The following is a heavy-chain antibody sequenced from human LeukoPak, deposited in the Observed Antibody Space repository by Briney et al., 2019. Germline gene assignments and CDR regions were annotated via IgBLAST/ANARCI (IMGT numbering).Heavy chain of an antibody. CDR1: GYTFTGYY. D-gene: IGHD3-22*01. J-gene: IGHJ4*02. V-gene: IGHV1-2*02. Sequence: ASVKVSCKASGYTFTGYYMHWVRQAPGQGLEWMGWINPNSGGTNYAQKFQGRVTMTRDTSISTAYMELSRLRSDDTAVYYCARVNYDSSGQYFDYWGQGTLVTVSS. CDR3: ARVNYDSSGQYFDY. CDR2: INPNSGGT.